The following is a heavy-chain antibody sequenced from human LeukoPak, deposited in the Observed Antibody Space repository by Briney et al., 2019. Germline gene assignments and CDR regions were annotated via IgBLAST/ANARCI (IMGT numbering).Heavy chain of an antibody. CDR3: ARAVEYNFWSGLQRRAATFDY. J-gene: IGHJ4*02. CDR1: GGSFSGYY. D-gene: IGHD3-3*01. V-gene: IGHV4-34*01. CDR2: INHSGST. Sequence: SETLSLTCAVYGGSFSGYYWSRIRQPPGKGLEWIGKINHSGSTNYNPSLKSRVTISVDTSKNQFSLKLTSVTAADTAVYYCARAVEYNFWSGLQRRAATFDYWGQGTLVTVSS.